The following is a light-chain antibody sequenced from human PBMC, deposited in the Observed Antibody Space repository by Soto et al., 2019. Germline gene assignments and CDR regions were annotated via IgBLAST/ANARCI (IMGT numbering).Light chain of an antibody. J-gene: IGKJ1*01. CDR2: AAS. V-gene: IGKV1-39*01. Sequence: DIQMTQSPSSLSASVGDRVTITCRASQSVSSYLNWYQQKPGKAPKVLIYAASALQSGVPARFSGSGYGTDFTLTIDSRQPEDFATYYCQQSFVPPRTFGQGTKVEIK. CDR1: QSVSSY. CDR3: QQSFVPPRT.